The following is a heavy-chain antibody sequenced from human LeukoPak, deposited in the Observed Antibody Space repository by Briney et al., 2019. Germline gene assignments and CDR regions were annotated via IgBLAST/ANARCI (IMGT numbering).Heavy chain of an antibody. V-gene: IGHV3-30*04. J-gene: IGHJ4*02. CDR3: ARDPIAAAALDY. D-gene: IGHD6-13*01. CDR2: ISYDGSNK. Sequence: PRRSLRLSCAASGFTFSSYAMHWVRQAPGKGLEWVAVISYDGSNKYYADSVKGRFTISRDNSKNTLYLQMNSLRAEDTAVYYCARDPIAAAALDYWGQGTLVTVSS. CDR1: GFTFSSYA.